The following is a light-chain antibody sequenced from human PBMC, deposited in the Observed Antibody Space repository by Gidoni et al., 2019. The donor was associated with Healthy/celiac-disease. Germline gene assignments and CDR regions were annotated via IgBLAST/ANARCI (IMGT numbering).Light chain of an antibody. V-gene: IGKV1-39*01. Sequence: IQMTHSPSSPSASVGDRVNITCRASQSISSYLNWYQQKPGKAPKLLIYAASSVQSGVPSRFSGSGSGTDFTLTISSLQPEDFATYYCQQSYSTLWTFGQGTKVEIK. CDR2: AAS. CDR1: QSISSY. CDR3: QQSYSTLWT. J-gene: IGKJ1*01.